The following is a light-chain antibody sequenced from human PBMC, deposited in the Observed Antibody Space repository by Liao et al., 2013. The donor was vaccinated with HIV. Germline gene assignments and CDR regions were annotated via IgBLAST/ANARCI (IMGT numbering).Light chain of an antibody. V-gene: IGLV3-25*02. CDR3: QVWDSSSDPYYV. CDR2: KDT. J-gene: IGLJ1*01. CDR1: ALPKQF. Sequence: SYELTQEPSVSVFPGQTARITCSGDALPKQFAYWYQQKPGQAPVVVIYKDTERPSGIPERFSGSNSGNTATLTISRVEAGDEADYYCQVWDSSSDPYYVFGSGTKVSVL.